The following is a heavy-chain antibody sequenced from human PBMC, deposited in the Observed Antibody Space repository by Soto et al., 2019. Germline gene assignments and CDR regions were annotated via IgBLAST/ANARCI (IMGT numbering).Heavy chain of an antibody. CDR2: TYYTGST. D-gene: IGHD5-18*01. V-gene: IGHV4-39*01. J-gene: IGHJ6*01. Sequence: SGTXSLTCSFSGVSMNDVTHYWAWIRQPPGKGLEWIATTYYTGSTHYNSSLKSRATISVDTSQNQFSLELTSVTAADTAVYQCASARYFGVDVWGHGTTVTVYS. CDR1: GVSMNDVTHY. CDR3: ASARYFGVDV.